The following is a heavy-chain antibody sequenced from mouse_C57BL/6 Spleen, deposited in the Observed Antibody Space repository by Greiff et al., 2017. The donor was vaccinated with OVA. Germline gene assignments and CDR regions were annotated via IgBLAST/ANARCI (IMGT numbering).Heavy chain of an antibody. CDR3: TRDGYGAMDN. CDR2: ISSGGDYI. J-gene: IGHJ4*01. D-gene: IGHD2-2*01. V-gene: IGHV5-9-1*02. Sequence: EVKLMESGAGLVKPGGSLKLSCAASGFTFSSYAMSWVRQIPEKRLEWVAYISSGGDYIYYADTVKGRFTISRDNARNTLYMQMSSRKSEDTAMYYCTRDGYGAMDNWGQGTSVTVSS. CDR1: GFTFSSYA.